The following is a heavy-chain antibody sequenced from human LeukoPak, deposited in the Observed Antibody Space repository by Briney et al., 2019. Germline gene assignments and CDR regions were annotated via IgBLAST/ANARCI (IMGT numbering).Heavy chain of an antibody. Sequence: ASVKVSCKASGYTFTGYYMHWVRQAPGQGLGWMGWINPNSGGTNYAQKFQGRVTMTRDTSISTAYMELSRLRPDDTAVYYCARTLSPYYDILTGYYHSFDYWGQGTLVTVSS. CDR2: INPNSGGT. V-gene: IGHV1-2*02. J-gene: IGHJ4*02. CDR3: ARTLSPYYDILTGYYHSFDY. D-gene: IGHD3-9*01. CDR1: GYTFTGYY.